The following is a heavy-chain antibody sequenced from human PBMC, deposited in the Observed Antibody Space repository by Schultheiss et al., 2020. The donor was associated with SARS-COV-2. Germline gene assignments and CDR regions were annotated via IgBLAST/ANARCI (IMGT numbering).Heavy chain of an antibody. CDR1: GGSISSYY. CDR2: IYYSGST. D-gene: IGHD1/OR15-1a*01. CDR3: ARVRYSYGSYQRYNWNKGDDY. Sequence: SQTLSLTCTVSGGSISSYYWSWIRQPPGKGLEWIGYIYYSGSTNYNPSLKSRVTISVDTSKNQFSLKLSSVTAADTAVYYCARVRYSYGSYQRYNWNKGDDYWGQGTLVTVSS. V-gene: IGHV4-59*01. J-gene: IGHJ4*02.